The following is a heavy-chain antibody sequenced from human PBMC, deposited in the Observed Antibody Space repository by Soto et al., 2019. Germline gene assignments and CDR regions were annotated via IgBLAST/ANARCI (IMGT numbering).Heavy chain of an antibody. CDR3: ARWKFSRDGYNFFYYGMDV. J-gene: IGHJ6*02. CDR1: GGTFSSYA. CDR2: IIPIFGTA. Sequence: VASVKVSCKASGGTFSSYAISWVRQAPGQGLEWMGGIIPIFGTANYAQKFQGRVTITADESTSTAYMELSSLRSEDTAVYYCARWKFSRDGYNFFYYGMDVWGQGTTVTVSS. V-gene: IGHV1-69*13. D-gene: IGHD5-12*01.